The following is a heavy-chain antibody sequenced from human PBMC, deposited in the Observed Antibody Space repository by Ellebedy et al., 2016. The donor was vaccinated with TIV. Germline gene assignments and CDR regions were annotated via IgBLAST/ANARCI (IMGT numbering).Heavy chain of an antibody. D-gene: IGHD1-7*01. CDR1: GFPFSRYW. CDR3: VTGTPSYFDY. CDR2: ISSSSSYI. J-gene: IGHJ4*02. V-gene: IGHV3-21*01. Sequence: GESLKIPXAASGFPFSRYWMSWVRQAPGKGLEWVSSISSSSSYIYYADSVKGRFTISRDNAKNSLYLQMNSLRAEDTAVYYCVTGTPSYFDYWGQGTLVTVSS.